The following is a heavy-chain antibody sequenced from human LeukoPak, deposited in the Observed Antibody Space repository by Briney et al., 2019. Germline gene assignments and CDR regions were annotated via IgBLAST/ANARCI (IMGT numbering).Heavy chain of an antibody. CDR2: ISSSSSYI. CDR1: GFTFSSYS. J-gene: IGHJ4*02. CDR3: ARDFTSPVYGDYAFDY. V-gene: IGHV3-21*01. Sequence: GGSLRLSCAASGFTFSSYSMNWVRQAPGKGLEWVSSISSSSSYICYADSVKGRFTISRDNAKNSLYLQMNSLRAEDTAVYYCARDFTSPVYGDYAFDYWGQGTLVTVSS. D-gene: IGHD4-17*01.